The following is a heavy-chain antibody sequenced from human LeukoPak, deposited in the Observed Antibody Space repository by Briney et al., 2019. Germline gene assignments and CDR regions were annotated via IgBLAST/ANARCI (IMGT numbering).Heavy chain of an antibody. V-gene: IGHV4-4*07. CDR1: ADSIVSFH. J-gene: IGHJ4*02. D-gene: IGHD2-21*01. CDR3: ARDGHIRGFDS. Sequence: SQTLSLTCTVSADSIVSFHWSWIRRSAGKGLEWIGRVFHSGTTKNPSLKSRVTMSLDTPKNLLSLTMTSVTAADTAIYFCARDGHIRGFDSWGQGTLVIVSS. CDR2: VFHSGTT.